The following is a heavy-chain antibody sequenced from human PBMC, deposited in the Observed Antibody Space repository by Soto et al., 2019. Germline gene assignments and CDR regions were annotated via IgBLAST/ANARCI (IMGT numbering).Heavy chain of an antibody. J-gene: IGHJ6*02. Sequence: SETLSLTCAVYCGSFSGYYWSWIRQPPGKGLEWIGEINHSGSTNYNPSLKSRVTISVDTSKNQFSLKLSSVTAADTAVYYCARGTFGYVDYYYYYGMDVWGQGTTVTVSS. D-gene: IGHD3-16*01. CDR3: ARGTFGYVDYYYYYGMDV. CDR2: INHSGST. V-gene: IGHV4-34*01. CDR1: CGSFSGYY.